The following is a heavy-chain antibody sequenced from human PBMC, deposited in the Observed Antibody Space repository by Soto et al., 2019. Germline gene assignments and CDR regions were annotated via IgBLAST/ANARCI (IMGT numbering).Heavy chain of an antibody. CDR2: INHSGST. V-gene: IGHV4-34*01. Sequence: QVQLQQWGAGLLKPSETLSLTCAVYGGSFSGYYWSWIRQPPGKGLEWIGEINHSGSTNYNPSLKSRVTISVDTSKNQFSLELSSVTAADTAVYYCARGYCSGGSCYHYYYYYMDVWGKGTTVTVSS. CDR1: GGSFSGYY. D-gene: IGHD2-15*01. J-gene: IGHJ6*03. CDR3: ARGYCSGGSCYHYYYYYMDV.